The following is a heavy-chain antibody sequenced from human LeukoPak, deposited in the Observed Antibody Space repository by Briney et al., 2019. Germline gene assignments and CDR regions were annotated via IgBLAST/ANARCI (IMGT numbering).Heavy chain of an antibody. D-gene: IGHD3-3*02. V-gene: IGHV3-53*01. CDR3: ARVGDHFHWYLDL. J-gene: IGHJ2*01. CDR2: LYSGSST. CDR1: GFTVSSNY. Sequence: GGSLRLSCAASGFTVSSNYMSWVRQAPGKGLEWVSILYSGSSTYSADSVEGRFIVSRDSSKNTLSLQMNDLRAEDTAVYYCARVGDHFHWYLDLWGRGTLVTVSS.